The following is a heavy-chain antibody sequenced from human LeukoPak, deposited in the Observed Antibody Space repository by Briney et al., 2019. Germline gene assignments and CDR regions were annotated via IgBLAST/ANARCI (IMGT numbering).Heavy chain of an antibody. J-gene: IGHJ4*02. D-gene: IGHD2-2*01. CDR1: AFTFATSA. CDR3: AADDQQLML. V-gene: IGHV1-58*02. CDR2: IVLGNGIA. Sequence: GASVKVSCKTSAFTFATSAMQWVRQARGQHLELIGWIVLGNGIANYAQNFQERVTITRDLSTRTVYMEFSSLRSEDTAVYYCAADDQQLMLWGQGTLVTVSS.